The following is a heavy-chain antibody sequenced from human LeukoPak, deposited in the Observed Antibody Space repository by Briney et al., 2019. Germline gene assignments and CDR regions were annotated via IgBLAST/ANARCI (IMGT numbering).Heavy chain of an antibody. CDR3: AKDQGSVYAVSHDY. Sequence: GGSLRLSCAASGFTFSSYGMHWVRQAPGKGLEWVAFIRYDGSNKYYADSVKGRFTISRDNSKNTLYLQMSSLRDEDTAVYYCAKDQGSVYAVSHDYWGQGTLVTVSS. D-gene: IGHD2-2*01. CDR2: IRYDGSNK. J-gene: IGHJ4*02. CDR1: GFTFSSYG. V-gene: IGHV3-30*02.